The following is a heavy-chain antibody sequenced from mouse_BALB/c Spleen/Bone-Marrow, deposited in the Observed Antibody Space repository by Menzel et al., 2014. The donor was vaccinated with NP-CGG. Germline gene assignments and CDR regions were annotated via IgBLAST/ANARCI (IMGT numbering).Heavy chain of an antibody. CDR1: GYTFPDYA. V-gene: IGHV1-67*01. CDR3: ARSYYGNYYAMDY. CDR2: ISTYXGNT. J-gene: IGHJ4*01. D-gene: IGHD1-1*01. Sequence: VQRVESGPELVRPGVSVKISCKGSGYTFPDYAMHWVKQSHAKSLEWIGVISTYXGNTNYNQKFKGKATMTVDKSSSTAYMELARLTSEDSAIYYCARSYYGNYYAMDYWGQGTSVTVSS.